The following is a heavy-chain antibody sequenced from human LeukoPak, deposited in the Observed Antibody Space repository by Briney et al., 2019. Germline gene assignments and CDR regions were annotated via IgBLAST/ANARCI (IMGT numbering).Heavy chain of an antibody. J-gene: IGHJ4*02. Sequence: KPSETLSLTCTVSGGSISSGDYYWSWIRQPPGKGLEWIGYIYYSGSTYYNPSLKSRVTISVDTSKNQFSLKLSSVTAADTAVYYCARESWMVRGTNWGQGTLVTVSS. CDR2: IYYSGST. CDR3: ARESWMVRGTN. V-gene: IGHV4-30-4*08. CDR1: GGSISSGDYY. D-gene: IGHD3-10*01.